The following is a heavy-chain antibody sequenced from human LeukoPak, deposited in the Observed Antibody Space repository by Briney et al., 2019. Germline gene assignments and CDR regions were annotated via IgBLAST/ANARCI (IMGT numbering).Heavy chain of an antibody. V-gene: IGHV4-34*01. CDR1: GGSFSGYY. D-gene: IGHD6-19*01. J-gene: IGHJ4*02. CDR3: ARIPTIAVASFDY. CDR2: INHRGST. Sequence: PSETLSLTCAVYGGSFSGYYWSWIRQPPGKGLEWIGEINHRGSTNYNPSLKSRVTISVDTSKNQFSLKLSSVTAADTAVYYCARIPTIAVASFDYWGQGTLVTVSS.